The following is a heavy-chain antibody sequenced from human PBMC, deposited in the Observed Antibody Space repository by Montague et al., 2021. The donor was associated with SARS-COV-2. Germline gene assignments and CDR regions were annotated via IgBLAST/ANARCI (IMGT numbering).Heavy chain of an antibody. CDR3: AKNGGANGLDV. CDR2: IKPDESEK. J-gene: IGHJ6*02. Sequence: SRSLSLSASGFPFSNIWMSWVRQAPGKGLEWVANIKPDESEKNYVDSVKGRFSISRDNAKNSLYLQMDNLRAEDTAIYYCAKNGGANGLDVWGQGTSVSVSS. D-gene: IGHD4-23*01. CDR1: GFPFSNIW. V-gene: IGHV3-7*01.